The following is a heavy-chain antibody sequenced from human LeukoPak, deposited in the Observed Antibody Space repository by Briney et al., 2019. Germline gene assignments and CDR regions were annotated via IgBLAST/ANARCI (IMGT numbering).Heavy chain of an antibody. Sequence: PGRSLTLSCAASGFIFSNYGLHWVRQAPGKGLEWVAVISYDGSNKYYADSVKGRFTISRDNSKNTLYLQMNSLRAEDTAVYYCARDRGVIRLEAFDIWGQGTMVTVSS. CDR2: ISYDGSNK. CDR1: GFIFSNYG. CDR3: ARDRGVIRLEAFDI. V-gene: IGHV3-30*03. D-gene: IGHD2/OR15-2a*01. J-gene: IGHJ3*02.